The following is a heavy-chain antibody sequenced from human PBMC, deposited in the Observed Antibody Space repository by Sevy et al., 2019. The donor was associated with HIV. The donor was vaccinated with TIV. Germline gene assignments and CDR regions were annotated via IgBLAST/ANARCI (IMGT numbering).Heavy chain of an antibody. CDR1: GFSFSNSA. CDR2: ISSDGVST. Sequence: GGCLRLSCSGSGFSFSNSAMNWVRQTPGKGLKYVSAISSDGVSTYYTDSVRGRFTISRDNSKNTLYLQMSSLRVEDTALYYCVKDPDYNFWRGDYGMDVWGQGTTVTVSS. V-gene: IGHV3-64D*06. CDR3: VKDPDYNFWRGDYGMDV. D-gene: IGHD3-3*01. J-gene: IGHJ6*02.